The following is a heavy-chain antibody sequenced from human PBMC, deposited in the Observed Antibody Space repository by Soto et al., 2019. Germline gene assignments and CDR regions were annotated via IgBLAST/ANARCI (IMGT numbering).Heavy chain of an antibody. CDR3: ARGLYNWNRSFDY. CDR1: GGSFSGYY. J-gene: IGHJ4*02. V-gene: IGHV4-34*01. Sequence: PSETLSLTCAVYGGSFSGYYWSWIRQPPGKGLEWIGEINHSGSTNYNPSLKSRVTISVDTSKNQFSLKLSSVTAADTAVYYCARGLYNWNRSFDYWGQGTLVTVSS. D-gene: IGHD1-20*01. CDR2: INHSGST.